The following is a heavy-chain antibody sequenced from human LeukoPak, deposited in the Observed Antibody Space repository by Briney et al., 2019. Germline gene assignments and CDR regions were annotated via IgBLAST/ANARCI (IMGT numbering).Heavy chain of an antibody. J-gene: IGHJ4*02. CDR1: GGSISSSDW. Sequence: SETLSLTCAVSGGSISSSDWWTWVRQPPGKGLEWIGEVHYSGSTNYNSSLKSRVTISQGKSKNQFSLKLTSVTAADTAVYYCARVRGWGQGTLVTVSS. CDR2: VHYSGST. D-gene: IGHD3-10*01. V-gene: IGHV4-4*02. CDR3: ARVRG.